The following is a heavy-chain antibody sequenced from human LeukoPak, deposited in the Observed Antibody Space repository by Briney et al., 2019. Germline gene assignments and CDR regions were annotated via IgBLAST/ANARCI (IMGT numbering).Heavy chain of an antibody. V-gene: IGHV4-4*07. CDR2: IYNSGTT. Sequence: SETLSLTCTVSGGSISTGSISSYYWSWVRQPAGKGLEWIGRIYNSGTTNYNPSLKSRVTMSVNTSKNQFSLKLNSVTAADTAVYDCARGAPSDYWGQGTLVTVSS. CDR1: GGSISTGSISSYY. CDR3: ARGAPSDY. J-gene: IGHJ4*02.